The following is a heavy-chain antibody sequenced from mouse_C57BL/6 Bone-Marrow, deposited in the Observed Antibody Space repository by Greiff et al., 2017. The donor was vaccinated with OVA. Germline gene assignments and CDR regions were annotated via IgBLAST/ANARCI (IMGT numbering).Heavy chain of an antibody. CDR2: ISGGGGNT. CDR1: GFTFSSYT. J-gene: IGHJ2*01. Sequence: EVQLVESGGGLVKPGGSLKLSCAASGFTFSSYTMSWVRQTPEKRLEWVATISGGGGNTYYPDSVKGRFTISRDNAKNTLYLQMSSLRSEDTALYYCASHGYSYYFDYWGQGTTLTVSS. CDR3: ASHGYSYYFDY. V-gene: IGHV5-9*01. D-gene: IGHD2-3*01.